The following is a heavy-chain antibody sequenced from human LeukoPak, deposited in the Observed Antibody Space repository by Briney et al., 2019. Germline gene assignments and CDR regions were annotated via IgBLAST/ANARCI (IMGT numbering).Heavy chain of an antibody. CDR2: IYYSEST. Sequence: SETLSLTCTVSGGSISSYYWSWIRQPPGKGLEWIGYIYYSESTNYNPSLKSRVTISVDTSKNQFSLKLSSVTAADTAVYYCAGSMVRGLAFDIWGQGTMVTVSS. J-gene: IGHJ3*02. V-gene: IGHV4-59*01. D-gene: IGHD3-10*01. CDR1: GGSISSYY. CDR3: AGSMVRGLAFDI.